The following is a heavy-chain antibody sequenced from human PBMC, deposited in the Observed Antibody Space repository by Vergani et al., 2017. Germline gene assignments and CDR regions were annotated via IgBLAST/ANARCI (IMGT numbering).Heavy chain of an antibody. CDR3: ARQKDYYIDV. CDR1: GGSISSGGYS. J-gene: IGHJ6*03. Sequence: QLQLQESGSGLVKPSQTLSLTCAVSGGSISSGGYSWGWIRQPPGKGLEWIGYIYYSGTTYYNPSLESRLTISLDTSENHLSLKLTSVTAADTAVYYCARQKDYYIDVWGKGATVTVS. CDR2: IYYSGTT. V-gene: IGHV4-30-2*05.